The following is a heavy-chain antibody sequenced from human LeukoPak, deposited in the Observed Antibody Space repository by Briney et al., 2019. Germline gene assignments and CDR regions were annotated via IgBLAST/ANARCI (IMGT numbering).Heavy chain of an antibody. J-gene: IGHJ4*02. V-gene: IGHV4-34*01. Sequence: SETLSLTCAVYGGSFSGYYWSWIRQPPGKGLEWIGEINHSGSTNYNPSLKSRVTISVDTSKNQFSLKLSSVTAADTAVYYCARGTAAVPQSSLWGQGTLVTVSS. CDR2: INHSGST. CDR3: ARGTAAVPQSSL. CDR1: GGSFSGYY. D-gene: IGHD6-13*01.